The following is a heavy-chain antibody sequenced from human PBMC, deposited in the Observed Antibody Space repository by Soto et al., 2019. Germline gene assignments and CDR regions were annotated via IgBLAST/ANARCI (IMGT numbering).Heavy chain of an antibody. Sequence: QVQLQESGPGLVKPSQTLSLTRTVSGGSISSGGYYWSWIRQHPGKGLEWIGYIYYSGSTYYNPSLKSRVTISVDTSKNQFSLKLSSVTAADTAVYYCARGPDSSGFGDPTHAFDIWGQGTMVTVSS. CDR2: IYYSGST. J-gene: IGHJ3*02. CDR1: GGSISSGGYY. V-gene: IGHV4-31*03. CDR3: ARGPDSSGFGDPTHAFDI. D-gene: IGHD3-22*01.